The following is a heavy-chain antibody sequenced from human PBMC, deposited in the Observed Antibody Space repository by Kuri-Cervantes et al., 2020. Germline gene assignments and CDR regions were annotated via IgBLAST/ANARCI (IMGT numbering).Heavy chain of an antibody. J-gene: IGHJ5*02. CDR2: IYHSGST. D-gene: IGHD6-13*01. Sequence: LTCAVSGGSISSSNWWSWVRQPPGKGLEWIGEIYHSGSTNYNPSPKSRVTISVDKSKNQFSLKLSSVTAADTAVYYCARVGSSSHRDLNWFDPWGQGTLVTVSS. V-gene: IGHV4-4*02. CDR3: ARVGSSSHRDLNWFDP. CDR1: GGSISSSNW.